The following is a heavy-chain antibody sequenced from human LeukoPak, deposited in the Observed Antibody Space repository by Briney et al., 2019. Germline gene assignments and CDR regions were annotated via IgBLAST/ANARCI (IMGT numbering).Heavy chain of an antibody. J-gene: IGHJ4*02. CDR3: ARGGRSGSPFNY. Sequence: GGSLRLSCAASGFTFSSSEMNWVRQAPGKGLEWVSYISTSGSTIYYADSVKGRFTISRDNAKNSLYLQMNSLRAEDTAVYYCARGGRSGSPFNYWGQGTLVIVSS. V-gene: IGHV3-48*03. D-gene: IGHD2-15*01. CDR2: ISTSGSTI. CDR1: GFTFSSSE.